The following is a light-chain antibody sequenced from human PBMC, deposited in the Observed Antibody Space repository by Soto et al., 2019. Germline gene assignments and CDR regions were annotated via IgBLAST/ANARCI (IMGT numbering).Light chain of an antibody. Sequence: TQSPATLSLSPGARATLSCRASQSVNSYLACYQQKPGQAPRLLFYDASNRATGIPARFSGSGSGTEFTLTISSLQSEDFAVYYCQQQSNWPRAFGQGTKVDIK. CDR1: QSVNSY. CDR2: DAS. V-gene: IGKV3-11*01. J-gene: IGKJ1*01. CDR3: QQQSNWPRA.